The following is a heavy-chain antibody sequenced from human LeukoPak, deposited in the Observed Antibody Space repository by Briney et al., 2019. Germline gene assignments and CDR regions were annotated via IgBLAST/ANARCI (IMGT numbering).Heavy chain of an antibody. CDR1: KFYFSTYD. CDR2: IDSSASTT. CDR3: ANGRYYYDSSGYYY. V-gene: IGHV3-48*01. J-gene: IGHJ4*02. D-gene: IGHD3-22*01. Sequence: PGGSLRLSCTASKFYFSTYDMNWVRQVPGKGLEWVSYIDSSASTTYYAGSVQGRFTVSRDNSKNTLYLQMNSLRAEDTAVYYCANGRYYYDSSGYYYWGQGTLVTVSS.